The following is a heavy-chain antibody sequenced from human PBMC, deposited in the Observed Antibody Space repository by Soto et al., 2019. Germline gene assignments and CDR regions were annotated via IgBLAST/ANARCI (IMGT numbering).Heavy chain of an antibody. V-gene: IGHV3-23*01. CDR1: GFTFSSYA. CDR3: AIGVSQYTPLALFDY. D-gene: IGHD5-18*01. CDR2: ISGSDGRT. Sequence: GGSLRLSCAASGFTFSSYAMSWVRQAPGKGLEWVSTISGSDGRTYSTDSVKGRFTISRDNSSNTAYLQMNSLRGEDTAVYYCAIGVSQYTPLALFDYWGRGTLVTVSS. J-gene: IGHJ4*02.